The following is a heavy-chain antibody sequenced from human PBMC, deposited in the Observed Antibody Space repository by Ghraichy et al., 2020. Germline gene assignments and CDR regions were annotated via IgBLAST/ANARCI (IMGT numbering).Heavy chain of an antibody. V-gene: IGHV3-7*03. CDR1: GFTFSSYW. D-gene: IGHD2-15*01. J-gene: IGHJ3*02. Sequence: GESLNISCAASGFTFSSYWMSWVRQAPGKGLEWVANIKQDGSEKYYVDSVKGRFTISRDNAKNSLYLQMNSLRAEDTAVYYCARRPSGGIDAFDIWGQGTMVTVSS. CDR2: IKQDGSEK. CDR3: ARRPSGGIDAFDI.